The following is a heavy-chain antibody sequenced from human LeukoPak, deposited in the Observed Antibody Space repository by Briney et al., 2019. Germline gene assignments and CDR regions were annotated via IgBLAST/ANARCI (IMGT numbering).Heavy chain of an antibody. CDR2: IYSGGKT. Sequence: GGSLRLSCTVSGFTVSSNSMSWVRKAQGKGLEWVSFIYSGGKTHSSDSVKGRFTISRDNSKNTLYLQMNSLRADDTAVYYCARRAGEYSHPYDYWGQGTLVTVSS. CDR1: GFTVSSNS. J-gene: IGHJ4*02. V-gene: IGHV3-53*01. CDR3: ARRAGEYSHPYDY. D-gene: IGHD4-17*01.